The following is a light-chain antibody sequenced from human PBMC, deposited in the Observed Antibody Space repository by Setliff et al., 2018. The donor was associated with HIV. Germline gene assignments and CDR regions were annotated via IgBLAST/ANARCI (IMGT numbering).Light chain of an antibody. J-gene: IGLJ1*01. V-gene: IGLV6-57*01. CDR3: QSYDNSNPYV. CDR2: EDN. Sequence: NFMLTQPPSVSASPGKTVTISCTRSSGSIATNYVQWYQQRPGSSPTTVIYEDNQRPSGVPDRFSGSIDSSSNSASLTISGLKTEDEADYYCQSYDNSNPYVFGTGTKVTVL. CDR1: SGSIATNY.